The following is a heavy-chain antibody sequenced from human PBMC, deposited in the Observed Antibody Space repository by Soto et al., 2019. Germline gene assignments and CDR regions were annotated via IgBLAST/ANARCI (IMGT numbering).Heavy chain of an antibody. J-gene: IGHJ4*02. V-gene: IGHV3-30*18. D-gene: IGHD3-22*01. Sequence: GGSLRLSCAASGFTFSSYGMHWVRQAPGKGLEWVAVISYDGSNKYYADSVKGRSTVSRDNSKNTLYLQMNSLRAEDTAVYYCAKDLSGYQVYWGQGTLVTVSS. CDR1: GFTFSSYG. CDR3: AKDLSGYQVY. CDR2: ISYDGSNK.